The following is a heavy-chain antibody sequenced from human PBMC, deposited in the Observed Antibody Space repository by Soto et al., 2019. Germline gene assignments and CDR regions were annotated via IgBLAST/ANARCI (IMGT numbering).Heavy chain of an antibody. J-gene: IGHJ2*01. D-gene: IGHD2-2*01. CDR2: LWNDGTKK. V-gene: IGHV3-33*01. CDR1: GFVYSNYA. CDR3: VQGIRSQYASVWLYWYFDL. Sequence: VQLVESGGGVVQPGRSLRLSCAASGFVYSNYAMHWVRLSPGKGLEWVALLWNDGTKKYYLDSVKGRFIISRDNSLKTLHLQMDSLRAEDAAVYFCVQGIRSQYASVWLYWYFDLWGRGTQVTVSA.